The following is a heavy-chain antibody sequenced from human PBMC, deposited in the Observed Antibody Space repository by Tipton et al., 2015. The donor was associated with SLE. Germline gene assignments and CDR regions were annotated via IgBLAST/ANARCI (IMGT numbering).Heavy chain of an antibody. CDR3: ARGALQYYYDSSGYYYKAFDI. CDR2: IYTSGST. V-gene: IGHV4-4*09. Sequence: TLSLTCTVSGGSISSYYWSWIRQPAGKGLEWIGYIYTSGSTKYNPSFKSRVTISVDTSKNQFSLKLSSVTAADTAVYYCARGALQYYYDSSGYYYKAFDIWGQGTMVTVSS. D-gene: IGHD3-22*01. J-gene: IGHJ3*02. CDR1: GGSISSYY.